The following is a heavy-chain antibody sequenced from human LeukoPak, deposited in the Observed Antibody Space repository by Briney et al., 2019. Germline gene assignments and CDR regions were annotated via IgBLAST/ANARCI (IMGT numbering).Heavy chain of an antibody. CDR3: ARRYYYDSSGYYYDY. CDR2: IYTGGST. CDR1: GFTVSSNY. D-gene: IGHD3-22*01. V-gene: IGHV3-66*04. Sequence: GRSLRLSCAASGFTVSSNYMSWVRQAPGKGLEWVSVIYTGGSTYYADSVKGRFTISRDTSKNTLYLQMNSLRAEDTAVYYCARRYYYDSSGYYYDYWGQGTLVTVSS. J-gene: IGHJ4*02.